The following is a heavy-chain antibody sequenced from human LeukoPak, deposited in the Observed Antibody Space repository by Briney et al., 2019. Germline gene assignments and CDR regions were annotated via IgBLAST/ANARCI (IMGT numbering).Heavy chain of an antibody. CDR3: ARDLAPSYDYGGSPTYWYFDL. Sequence: ASVKVPCKASGGTFSSYAISWVRQAPGQGLEWMGGIIPIFGTANYAQKFQGRVTITADESTSTAYMELSSLRSEDTAVYYCARDLAPSYDYGGSPTYWYFDLWGRGTLVTVSS. CDR1: GGTFSSYA. V-gene: IGHV1-69*13. CDR2: IIPIFGTA. J-gene: IGHJ2*01. D-gene: IGHD4-23*01.